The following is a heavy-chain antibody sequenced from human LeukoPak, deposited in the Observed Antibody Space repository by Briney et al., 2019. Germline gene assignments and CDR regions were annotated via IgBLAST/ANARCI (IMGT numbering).Heavy chain of an antibody. V-gene: IGHV1-69*04. CDR1: GDTFGSYA. CDR3: ASQLLLPFDY. J-gene: IGHJ4*02. CDR2: TIPILGIA. D-gene: IGHD3-22*01. Sequence: SVKVSCKAPGDTFGSYAISWVRQAPGQGLEWMGRTIPILGIAKYAQKFQGRLTITADTSTSTTYMELSSLRSEDTAIYYCASQLLLPFDYWGQGTLVTVSS.